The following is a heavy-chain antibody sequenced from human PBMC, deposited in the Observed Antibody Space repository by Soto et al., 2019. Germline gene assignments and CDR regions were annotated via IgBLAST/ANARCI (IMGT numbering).Heavy chain of an antibody. J-gene: IGHJ6*02. V-gene: IGHV4-59*01. CDR2: IYYSGST. D-gene: IGHD3-10*02. CDR1: GGSISSYY. Sequence: SETLSLTCTVSGGSISSYYWSWIRQPPGKGLEWIGYIYYSGSTNYNPSLKSRVTISVDTSKNQFSLKLSSVTAAETAVYYCAREDSTIFGPHYGMDVWGQGTTVTVSS. CDR3: AREDSTIFGPHYGMDV.